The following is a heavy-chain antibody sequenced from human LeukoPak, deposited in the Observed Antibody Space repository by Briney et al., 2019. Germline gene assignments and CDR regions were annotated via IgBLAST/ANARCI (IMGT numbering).Heavy chain of an antibody. V-gene: IGHV1-8*02. CDR3: ARGVRDSSGREYFQH. Sequence: ASVKVSCKASGYTFTGYYMHWVRQAPGQGLEWMGWMNPNSGNTGYAQQFQGRVTMTRNTSINTAYMELTSLRSEDTAVFYCARGVRDSSGREYFQHWGQGTVVTVSS. J-gene: IGHJ1*01. D-gene: IGHD3-22*01. CDR2: MNPNSGNT. CDR1: GYTFTGYY.